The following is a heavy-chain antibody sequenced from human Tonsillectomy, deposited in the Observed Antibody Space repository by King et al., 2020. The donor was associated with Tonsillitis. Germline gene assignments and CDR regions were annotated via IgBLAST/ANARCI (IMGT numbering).Heavy chain of an antibody. CDR1: GYTYTRHY. J-gene: IGHJ5*02. CDR2: INPTGASA. Sequence: VQLVESGAEVKKPGASVKVSCKASGYTYTRHYMHWVRQAPGQGLEWMGVINPTGASATYAQKFQGRLIMTRDTSTTTDYMELSSLRSEDTAIYYCARDHSVTEPPTWWLDPWGQGTLVTVSS. CDR3: ARDHSVTEPPTWWLDP. V-gene: IGHV1-46*01. D-gene: IGHD5/OR15-5a*01.